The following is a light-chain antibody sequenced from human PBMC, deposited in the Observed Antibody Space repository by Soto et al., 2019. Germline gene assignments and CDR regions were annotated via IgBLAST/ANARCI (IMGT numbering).Light chain of an antibody. V-gene: IGLV2-14*01. CDR1: SSDVGAYNF. CDR2: EVT. J-gene: IGLJ1*01. Sequence: QSALTQPASVSGSPGQSTTISCTGTSSDVGAYNFVSWYQFHPGRAPKLIIYEVTIRPSGVSNRFSGSKSGNTASLTISGLQAEDEADYYCSSYTTSAPYVFGSGTKVTVL. CDR3: SSYTTSAPYV.